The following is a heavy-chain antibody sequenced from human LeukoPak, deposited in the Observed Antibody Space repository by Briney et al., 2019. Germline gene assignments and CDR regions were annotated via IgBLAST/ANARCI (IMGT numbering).Heavy chain of an antibody. V-gene: IGHV3-73*01. CDR2: IRSKANSYAT. CDR1: GFTFSGSA. Sequence: GGSLRLSCAASGFTFSGSAMHWVRQASGKGLEWVGRIRSKANSYATAYAASVKGRVTISRDDSKNTAYLQMNSLKTEDTAVYYCTRRAAYCGGDCYSDDYWGQGTLVTVSS. J-gene: IGHJ4*02. CDR3: TRRAAYCGGDCYSDDY. D-gene: IGHD2-21*02.